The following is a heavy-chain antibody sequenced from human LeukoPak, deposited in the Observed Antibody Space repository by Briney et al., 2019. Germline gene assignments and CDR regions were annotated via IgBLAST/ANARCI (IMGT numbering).Heavy chain of an antibody. CDR2: IKQDGSDK. V-gene: IGHV3-7*01. Sequence: GGSLRLSCAASGFTFSSYSMSWVRQAPGKGLEWVANIKQDGSDKQYVDSIKGRFTISRDNAKNTLYLQMDSLRVEDTAIYYCARFSRVQSSFWGQGTLVTVSS. J-gene: IGHJ4*02. CDR1: GFTFSSYS. D-gene: IGHD4/OR15-4a*01. CDR3: ARFSRVQSSF.